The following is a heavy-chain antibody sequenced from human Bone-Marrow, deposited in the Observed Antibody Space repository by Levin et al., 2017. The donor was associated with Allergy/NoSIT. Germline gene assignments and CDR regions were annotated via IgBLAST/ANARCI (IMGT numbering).Heavy chain of an antibody. V-gene: IGHV3-48*01. Sequence: GGSLRLSCAASGFTFSSYSMNWVRQAPGKGLEWVSYISSSSSTIYYADSVKGRFTISRDNAKNSLYLQMNSLRAEDTAVYYCASQPFSGRNYYYYGMDVWGQGTTVTVSS. CDR2: ISSSSSTI. CDR3: ASQPFSGRNYYYYGMDV. J-gene: IGHJ6*02. CDR1: GFTFSSYS. D-gene: IGHD3-10*01.